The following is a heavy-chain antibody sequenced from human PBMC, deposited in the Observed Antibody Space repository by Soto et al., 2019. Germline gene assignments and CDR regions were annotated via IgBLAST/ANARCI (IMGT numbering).Heavy chain of an antibody. CDR1: GFSLSTSGVG. D-gene: IGHD3-22*01. Sequence: QITLKESGPTLVKPTQTLTLTCTFSGFSLSTSGVGVGWIRQPPGKALEWLALIYWDDDKRYSPSLKSRLTITKHTSNNQVVLTMTNMDPVDTATYYCAHSSRFDYYDSSVYYLNAFDIWGQGTMVTVSS. CDR3: AHSSRFDYYDSSVYYLNAFDI. CDR2: IYWDDDK. V-gene: IGHV2-5*02. J-gene: IGHJ3*02.